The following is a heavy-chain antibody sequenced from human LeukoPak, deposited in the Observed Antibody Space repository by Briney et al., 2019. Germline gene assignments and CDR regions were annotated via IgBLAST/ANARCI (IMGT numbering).Heavy chain of an antibody. D-gene: IGHD1-26*01. V-gene: IGHV3-48*04. Sequence: GGSLRLSCAASGFTFSSYMNWVRQAPGKGLEWLSYITGGTTTITYYADSVKGRFTISRDNAKNSLYLQMNSLRAEDTALYYCVKDKRSGSYSGAFEIWGQGTMVTVS. J-gene: IGHJ3*02. CDR2: ITGGTTTIT. CDR1: GFTFSSY. CDR3: VKDKRSGSYSGAFEI.